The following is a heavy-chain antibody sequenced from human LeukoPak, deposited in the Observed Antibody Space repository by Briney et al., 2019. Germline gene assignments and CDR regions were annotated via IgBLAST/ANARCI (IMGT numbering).Heavy chain of an antibody. D-gene: IGHD4-17*01. Sequence: SETLSLTCTVSGGSISSSSYYWGWIRQPPGKGLEWIGSIYYSGSTYYNPSLKSRVTISVDTSKNQFSLKLSSVTAADTAVYYCARDIPYGDYPPFDYWGQGTLVTVSS. CDR2: IYYSGST. J-gene: IGHJ4*02. CDR3: ARDIPYGDYPPFDY. CDR1: GGSISSSSYY. V-gene: IGHV4-39*02.